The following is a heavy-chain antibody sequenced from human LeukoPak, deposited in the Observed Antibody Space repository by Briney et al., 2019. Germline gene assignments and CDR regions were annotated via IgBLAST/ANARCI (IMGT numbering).Heavy chain of an antibody. J-gene: IGHJ4*02. CDR3: ARAPTGTYLDY. Sequence: PSETLSLTCTVSGGSINTNYWSWVRQSAGKGLEGIGHIYTSGRTNSNPSLKSRVTMSIDKSKNQCSLKLNSVTAADTAVYYCARAPTGTYLDYWGQGTLVTVSS. CDR1: GGSINTNY. CDR2: IYTSGRT. D-gene: IGHD2-8*02. V-gene: IGHV4-4*07.